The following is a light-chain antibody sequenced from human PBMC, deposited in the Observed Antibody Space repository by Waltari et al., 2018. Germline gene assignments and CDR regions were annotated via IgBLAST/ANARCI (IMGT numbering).Light chain of an antibody. CDR1: QSVTSN. V-gene: IGKV3-15*01. J-gene: IGKJ4*01. Sequence: EIVMTQSPATLSVSPGEGATLSCRASQSVTSNLAWYQQKLGKAPRLLIHGASTRATGVPARFSGSGSETEFTLTISSLQSEDFAVYYCQQYNNWPLTFGGGTKVEIK. CDR2: GAS. CDR3: QQYNNWPLT.